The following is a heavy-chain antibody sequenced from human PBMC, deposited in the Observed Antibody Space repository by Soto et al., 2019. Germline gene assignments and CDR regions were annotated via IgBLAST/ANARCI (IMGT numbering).Heavy chain of an antibody. J-gene: IGHJ4*02. D-gene: IGHD1-26*01. CDR2: ISYDGSNT. CDR3: AKEGGLSGSYYISSSYYFDY. Sequence: QVQLVESGGGVVQPGRSLRLSCVASGFTFSSDGMHWVRQAPRKGLEWVAIISYDGSNTYYADSVKGRFTISRDNSKNTLYLQMNSLRAEDTSVYYCAKEGGLSGSYYISSSYYFDYWGQGTLVTVSS. CDR1: GFTFSSDG. V-gene: IGHV3-30*18.